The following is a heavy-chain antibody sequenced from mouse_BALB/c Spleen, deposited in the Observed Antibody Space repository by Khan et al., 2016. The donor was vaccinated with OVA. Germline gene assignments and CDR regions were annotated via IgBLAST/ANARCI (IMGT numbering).Heavy chain of an antibody. CDR3: ARSLYYSDSYAMDY. J-gene: IGHJ4*01. CDR1: GYSITSDYA. V-gene: IGHV3-2*02. Sequence: EVQLQESGPGLVKPSQSLSLTCTVTGYSITSDYAWNWIRQFPGNKLEWMGYISSTGSTSYNPSLKSRISITRDASKNQFFLQLHSVTTEDTATYYCARSLYYSDSYAMDYWGQGSSVTVSS. D-gene: IGHD2-13*01. CDR2: ISSTGST.